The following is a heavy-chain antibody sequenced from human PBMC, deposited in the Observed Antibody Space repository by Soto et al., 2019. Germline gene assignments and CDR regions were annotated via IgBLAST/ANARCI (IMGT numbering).Heavy chain of an antibody. D-gene: IGHD3-3*01. CDR3: ARGVDSWSGYIS. V-gene: IGHV4-34*01. Sequence: ETLSLTCALYGGSFDGYYWGWIRRSPGKGLEGIGEIHQSGSTKYNASLKRRVSLSVETSTKQFSLKMTSMTAADRGVYYSARGVDSWSGYISWGQGTPGTAPQ. CDR1: GGSFDGYY. J-gene: IGHJ5*02. CDR2: IHQSGST.